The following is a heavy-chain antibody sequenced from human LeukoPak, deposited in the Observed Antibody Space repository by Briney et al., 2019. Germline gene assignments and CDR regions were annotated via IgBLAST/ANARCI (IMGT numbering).Heavy chain of an antibody. V-gene: IGHV1-2*06. CDR1: GYTFTGYY. J-gene: IGHJ4*02. D-gene: IGHD4-23*01. CDR3: AVVSGNGAYDY. Sequence: ASVKVSCKASGYTFTGYYMHWVRQAPGQGLEWMGRINPNNGGTNYAQKFQGRATMTRDTSISTACMELSRLRFDDTAVYYCAVVSGNGAYDYWGQGTLVTVSS. CDR2: INPNNGGT.